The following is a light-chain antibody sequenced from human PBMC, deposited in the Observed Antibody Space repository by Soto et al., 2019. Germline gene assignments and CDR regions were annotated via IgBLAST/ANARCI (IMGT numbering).Light chain of an antibody. J-gene: IGKJ1*01. Sequence: ETTLTQSPDTLSLSPGEGATLSCRASRIIGSAYLAWYQQKPGQAPRLLIFGASTRATGTPHRFSGSGSGTDFTLTISALESEDVGVYYCQHYGRSPSFGRGTKVEIK. CDR3: QHYGRSPS. V-gene: IGKV3-20*01. CDR2: GAS. CDR1: RIIGSAY.